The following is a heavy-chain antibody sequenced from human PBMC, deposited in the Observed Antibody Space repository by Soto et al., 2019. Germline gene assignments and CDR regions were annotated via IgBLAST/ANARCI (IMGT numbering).Heavy chain of an antibody. D-gene: IGHD2-2*01. CDR3: ARDSTSQYYYYGMDV. CDR1: GGSISSGGYY. Sequence: QVQLQESGPGLVKPSQTLSLTCTVSGGSISSGGYYWSWIRQHPGKGLEWIGYIYYSGSTYYNPSLKSRVTISVDTSKNQFSLKLSSVTAADTAVYYCARDSTSQYYYYGMDVWGQGTTVTVSS. V-gene: IGHV4-31*03. J-gene: IGHJ6*02. CDR2: IYYSGST.